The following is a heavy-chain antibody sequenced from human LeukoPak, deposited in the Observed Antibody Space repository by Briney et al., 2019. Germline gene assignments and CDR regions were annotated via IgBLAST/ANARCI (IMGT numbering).Heavy chain of an antibody. J-gene: IGHJ4*02. D-gene: IGHD2-8*01. Sequence: GGSLRLSCVASGFTFSDYFMSWIRQAPGKGLEWLSHISSTGTTKYYADSVKGRFTISRDNAKNSLYLQMDSLRAEDTAVYYCAGGVALNYWGQGTLVTVSS. CDR2: ISSTGTTK. CDR3: AGGVALNY. CDR1: GFTFSDYF. V-gene: IGHV3-11*04.